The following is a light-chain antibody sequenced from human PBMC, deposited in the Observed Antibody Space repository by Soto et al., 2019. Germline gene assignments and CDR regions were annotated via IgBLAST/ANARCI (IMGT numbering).Light chain of an antibody. V-gene: IGKV1-39*01. CDR2: TAS. Sequence: IQMTQSPSSLSASVGDRVTNTCRASQNIGRNLNWYQQKPGEAPELLIYTASNLQSGVPSRFSGSGSGTDFALTINSLHPEDSAVNYCQQSHSSPLSFGGGTKVEFK. CDR3: QQSHSSPLS. J-gene: IGKJ4*01. CDR1: QNIGRN.